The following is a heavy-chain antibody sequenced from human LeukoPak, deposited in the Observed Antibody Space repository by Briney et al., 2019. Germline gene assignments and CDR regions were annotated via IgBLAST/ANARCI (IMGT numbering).Heavy chain of an antibody. CDR1: GYRFTGYN. D-gene: IGHD1-14*01. J-gene: IGHJ4*02. CDR2: INAENGDT. Sequence: EASVKVSCKASGYRFTGYNIDWVRQAPGQRPEWMGRINAENGDTKYSQKFQGRVTITRDTFASTSYMELSSLRSEDTAVYYCARDQYNVIDSWGQGTLVTVSS. CDR3: ARDQYNVIDS. V-gene: IGHV1-3*01.